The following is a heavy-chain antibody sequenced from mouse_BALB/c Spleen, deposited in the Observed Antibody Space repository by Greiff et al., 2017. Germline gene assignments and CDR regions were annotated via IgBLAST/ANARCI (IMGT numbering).Heavy chain of an antibody. CDR1: GFTFSDYY. D-gene: IGHD1-1*02. J-gene: IGHJ2*01. V-gene: IGHV5-4*02. Sequence: EVMLVESGGGLVKPGGSLKLSCAASGFTFSDYYMYWVRQTPEKRLEWVATISDGGSYTYYPDSVQGRFTISRDNAKNNLYLQMSSLKSEDTAMYYCARERNYAMDYWGQGTTLTVSS. CDR2: ISDGGSYT. CDR3: ARERNYAMDY.